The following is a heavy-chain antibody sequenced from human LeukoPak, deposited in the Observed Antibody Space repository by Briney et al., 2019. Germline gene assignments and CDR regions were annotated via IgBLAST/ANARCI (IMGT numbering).Heavy chain of an antibody. CDR1: GGSISSSSYY. V-gene: IGHV4-39*06. CDR3: ARSVVLMVYAIPRFDP. D-gene: IGHD2-8*01. CDR2: IYYIGST. Sequence: SETLSLTCTVSGGSISSSSYYWGWIRQPPGKGLEWIGSIYYIGSTYYNPSLKSRVTISVDTSKNQFPLKLSSVTAADTAVYYCARSVVLMVYAIPRFDPWGQGTLVTVSS. J-gene: IGHJ5*02.